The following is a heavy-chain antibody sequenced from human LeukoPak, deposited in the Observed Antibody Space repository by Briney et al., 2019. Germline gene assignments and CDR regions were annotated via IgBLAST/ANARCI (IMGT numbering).Heavy chain of an antibody. Sequence: KPSETLSLTCAVYGGSFSGYYWSWIRQPPGKGLEWIGEINHSGSTNYNPSLKGRVTISVDTSKNQFSLKLSSVTAADTAVYYCARVRRYYYGSGSYYNAHYFDYWGQGTLVTVSS. CDR1: GGSFSGYY. CDR2: INHSGST. CDR3: ARVRRYYYGSGSYYNAHYFDY. J-gene: IGHJ4*02. D-gene: IGHD3-10*01. V-gene: IGHV4-34*01.